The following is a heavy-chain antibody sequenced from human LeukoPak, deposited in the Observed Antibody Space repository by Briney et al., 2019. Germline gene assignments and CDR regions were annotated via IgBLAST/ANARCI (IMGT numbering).Heavy chain of an antibody. J-gene: IGHJ4*02. CDR3: ARDQDDVMPLDY. D-gene: IGHD1-1*01. Sequence: ASVKVSCKASGGTFSSYAISWVRQAPGQGLEWMGGIIPIFGTANYAQKFQGRVTITADESTSTAYMELSSLRSEDTAVYYCARDQDDVMPLDYWGQGTLVTVSS. CDR2: IIPIFGTA. CDR1: GGTFSSYA. V-gene: IGHV1-69*13.